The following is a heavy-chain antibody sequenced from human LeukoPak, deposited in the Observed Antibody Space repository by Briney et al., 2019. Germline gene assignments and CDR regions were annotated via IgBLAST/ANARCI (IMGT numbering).Heavy chain of an antibody. CDR3: ARAPYSSSWYYFDF. V-gene: IGHV3-11*01. CDR2: ISSSASII. CDR1: GFAFSDYY. J-gene: IGHJ4*02. D-gene: IGHD6-13*01. Sequence: GGSLRLSCAASGFAFSDYYMNWIRQAPGKGLEWISYISSSASIISYAGSAKGRFTISRDNAKNSLYLQMNSLRVEDTAVYYCARAPYSSSWYYFDFWGQGTLVTVSS.